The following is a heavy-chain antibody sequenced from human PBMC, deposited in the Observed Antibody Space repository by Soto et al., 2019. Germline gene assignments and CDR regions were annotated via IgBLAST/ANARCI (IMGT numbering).Heavy chain of an antibody. D-gene: IGHD1-26*01. CDR3: ARGGPENDY. Sequence: QVQLVQSGAEVKKPGSSVKVSCKASGGTFSSYALSWVRQAPGQGLEWMGGIIPMSGATNYAQKFQGRVTFPEDESTNTAYLELTSLRSEDTAVYYCARGGPENDYWGQGTLVTVSS. CDR1: GGTFSSYA. J-gene: IGHJ4*02. CDR2: IIPMSGAT. V-gene: IGHV1-69*12.